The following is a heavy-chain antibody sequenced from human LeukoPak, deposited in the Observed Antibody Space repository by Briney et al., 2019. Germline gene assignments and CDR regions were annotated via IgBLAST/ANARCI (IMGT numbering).Heavy chain of an antibody. CDR2: ISGGGGST. D-gene: IGHD1-14*01. V-gene: IGHV3-23*01. CDR1: EFTFSNYA. Sequence: GGSLRLSCAASEFTFSNYAMNWVRQAPGKGLEWVSGISGGGGSTYYADSVRGRFTISRDNSKNTLYLQMDSLRAEDTALYYCAKGSGINHYHWIDPWGQGTLVTVSS. CDR3: AKGSGINHYHWIDP. J-gene: IGHJ5*02.